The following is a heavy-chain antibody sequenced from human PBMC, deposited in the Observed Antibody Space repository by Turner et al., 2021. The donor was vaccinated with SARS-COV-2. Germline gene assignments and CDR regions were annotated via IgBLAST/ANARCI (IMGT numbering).Heavy chain of an antibody. V-gene: IGHV3-33*01. CDR2: ICYDGRNK. Sequence: QVQLVESGGGVVQPGRSLRLSCEASGFTFSSYGMYWVRQAPGKGLGWVAVICYDGRNKYYADSVKGRFTISRDNSKNTLYLQMSSLRAEDTAVYYCARGAAGDGYFDLWGRGTLVTVSS. D-gene: IGHD1-26*01. J-gene: IGHJ2*01. CDR1: GFTFSSYG. CDR3: ARGAAGDGYFDL.